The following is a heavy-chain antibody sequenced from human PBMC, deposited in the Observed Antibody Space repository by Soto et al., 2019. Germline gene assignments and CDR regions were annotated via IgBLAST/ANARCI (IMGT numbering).Heavy chain of an antibody. V-gene: IGHV5-51*01. D-gene: IGHD2-15*01. CDR1: GYSFNTYW. CDR3: ARDPALDV. CDR2: IYPGDSDS. Sequence: GESLKNSCNGSGYSFNTYWIAWVRQMPGKGLEWMGIIYPGDSDSRYSPSFEGQVTVSADKSISTAYLQWSSLKASDTAVYYCARDPALDVWGQGTTVTVSS. J-gene: IGHJ6*02.